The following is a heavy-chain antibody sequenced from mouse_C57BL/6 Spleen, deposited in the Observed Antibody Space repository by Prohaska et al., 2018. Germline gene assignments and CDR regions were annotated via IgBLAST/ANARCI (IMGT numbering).Heavy chain of an antibody. V-gene: IGHV1-22*01. Sequence: LKMSCKASGYTFTDYNMHWVKQSHGKSLEWIGYINPNNGGTRYNQKFKGKATLTVNKYSSTAYLERRSLTSEDSAVYYCARGESSWFAYWGQGTLVTVSA. J-gene: IGHJ3*01. D-gene: IGHD6-2*01. CDR1: GYTFTDYN. CDR3: ARGESSWFAY. CDR2: INPNNGGT.